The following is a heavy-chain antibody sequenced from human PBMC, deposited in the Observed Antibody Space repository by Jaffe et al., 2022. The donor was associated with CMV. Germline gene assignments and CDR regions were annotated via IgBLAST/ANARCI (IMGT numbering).Heavy chain of an antibody. CDR1: GGSISSYF. D-gene: IGHD3-16*01. J-gene: IGHJ4*02. CDR3: ARAVPYTDIWRAPAPRTRIMYFDS. CDR2: MYSSDSS. V-gene: IGHV4-59*01. Sequence: QVQLQESGPGLVRPSETISLTCGVSGGSISSYFWAWIRQSPGKGLEWIGYMYSPGSNTKYMYSSDSSNYNPSLQSRVTISVDKPMKQISLYLNSATPADTAIYFCARAVPYTDIWRAPAPRTRIMYFDSWGLGTMVTVSS.